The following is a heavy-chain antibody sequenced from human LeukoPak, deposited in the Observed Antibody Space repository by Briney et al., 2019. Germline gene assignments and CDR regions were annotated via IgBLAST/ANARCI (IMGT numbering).Heavy chain of an antibody. CDR2: VDPEDGET. Sequence: GASVKMSRTVSGYTFTDTYMHWGEQAPVKGREWMGLVDPEDGETIYAEKFQGRVTITADTSTDTAYMELSSLRSEDTAVYYCATGPLAGAFDIWGQGTMVTVSS. J-gene: IGHJ3*02. V-gene: IGHV1-69-2*01. CDR3: ATGPLAGAFDI. CDR1: GYTFTDTY.